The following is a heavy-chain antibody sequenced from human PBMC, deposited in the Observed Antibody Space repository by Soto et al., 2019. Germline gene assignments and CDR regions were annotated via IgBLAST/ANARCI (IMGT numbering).Heavy chain of an antibody. CDR3: ARVCTEYCSAGGRPGMDV. D-gene: IGHD2-15*01. CDR1: GFIFSTYD. Sequence: QVQLVQSGAEVKKPGASVKVSCKASGFIFSTYDLTWVRQAPGQGLEWMGWISPNNGNTNYPEKFQGRVSMTTDTSTGTAYMELRDLRSDDTAVYYCARVCTEYCSAGGRPGMDVWGRGTTVTVSS. J-gene: IGHJ6*04. CDR2: ISPNNGNT. V-gene: IGHV1-18*01.